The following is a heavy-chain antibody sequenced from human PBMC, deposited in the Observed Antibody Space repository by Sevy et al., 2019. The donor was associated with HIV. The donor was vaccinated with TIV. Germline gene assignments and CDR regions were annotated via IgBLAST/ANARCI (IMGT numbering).Heavy chain of an antibody. CDR1: GFTFSNAW. V-gene: IGHV3-15*01. CDR2: IKSKTDGGTT. D-gene: IGHD3-3*01. J-gene: IGHJ3*02. CDR3: TTDTCISDYDFWGCRDDTFDN. Sequence: GGSLRLSCAASGFTFSNAWMSWVRQAPGKGLEWVGRIKSKTDGGTTDYAAPVKGRFTISTDESKNRLYLQMNSLKTEDTAVYYCTTDTCISDYDFWGCRDDTFDNWGQGTMVTVSS.